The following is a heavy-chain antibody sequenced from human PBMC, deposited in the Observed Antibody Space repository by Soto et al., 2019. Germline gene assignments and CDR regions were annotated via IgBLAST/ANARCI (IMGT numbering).Heavy chain of an antibody. CDR2: IYYSGST. Sequence: PSETLSLTCTVSGGSISSSSYYWGWIRQPPGKGLEWIGSIYYSGSTYYNPSLKSRVTISVDTSKNQFSLKLSSVTAADTAVYYCARPRYDSSGYYFEYWGQGTLVTVSS. J-gene: IGHJ4*02. V-gene: IGHV4-39*01. CDR1: GGSISSSSYY. D-gene: IGHD3-22*01. CDR3: ARPRYDSSGYYFEY.